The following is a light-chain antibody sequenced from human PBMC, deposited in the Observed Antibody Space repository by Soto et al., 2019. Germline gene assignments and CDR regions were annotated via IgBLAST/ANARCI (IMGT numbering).Light chain of an antibody. J-gene: IGKJ5*01. V-gene: IGKV3-15*01. CDR2: GSS. CDR3: QHYNNWPPIT. CDR1: QSVSTD. Sequence: EIVMTQSPVTLSVSPGERATLSCRARQSVSTDLAWYQQKPGQAPRLLIYGSSTRATGIPARFSGSGSGTEFTLTISSLQSEDFAVYYCQHYNNWPPITFGQGTRLEIK.